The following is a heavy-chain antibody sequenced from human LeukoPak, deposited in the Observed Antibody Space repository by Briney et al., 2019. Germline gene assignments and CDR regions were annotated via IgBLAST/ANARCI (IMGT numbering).Heavy chain of an antibody. CDR1: GFTFSSYS. J-gene: IGHJ4*02. V-gene: IGHV3-21*01. CDR2: ISSSSSYI. D-gene: IGHD3-3*01. Sequence: GGSLRHSCAASGFTFSSYSMNWVRQAPGKGLEWVSSISSSSSYIYYADSVKGRFTISRDNAKNSLYLQMNSLRAEDTAVYYCARNFYSDFWSGYWSWGQGTLVTVSS. CDR3: ARNFYSDFWSGYWS.